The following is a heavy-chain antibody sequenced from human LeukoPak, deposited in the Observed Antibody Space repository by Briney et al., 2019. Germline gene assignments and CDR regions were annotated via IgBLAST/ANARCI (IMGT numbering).Heavy chain of an antibody. J-gene: IGHJ6*02. CDR3: ASGGLKWSYYYYGMDV. Sequence: ETLSLICAVYGGSFSGYYWSWIRQPPGKGLEWIGEINHSGSTNYNPSLKSRVTISVDTSKNQFSLKLSSVTAADTAVYYCASGGLKWSYYYYGMDVWGQGTTVTVSS. CDR1: GGSFSGYY. V-gene: IGHV4-34*01. D-gene: IGHD2-8*01. CDR2: INHSGST.